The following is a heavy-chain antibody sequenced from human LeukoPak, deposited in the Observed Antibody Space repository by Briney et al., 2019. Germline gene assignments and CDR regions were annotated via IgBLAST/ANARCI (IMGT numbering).Heavy chain of an antibody. V-gene: IGHV3-30*18. CDR3: AKLAVAGNKAFDI. CDR2: ISYDGSNQ. D-gene: IGHD6-19*01. J-gene: IGHJ3*02. CDR1: GFTFSSYG. Sequence: GGSLRLSCAASGFTFSSYGMHWVRQAPGKGLEWVAVISYDGSNQYYADSVKGRFTISRDNSKNTLYLQMNSLRAEDTAVYYCAKLAVAGNKAFDIWGQGTMVTVSS.